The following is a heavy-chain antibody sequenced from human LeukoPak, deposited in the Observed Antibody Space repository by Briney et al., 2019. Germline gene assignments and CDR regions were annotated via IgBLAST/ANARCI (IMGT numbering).Heavy chain of an antibody. Sequence: PGGSLRLSCAASGFTFSSYGMHWVRQASGKGLEWVAFIRYDKNNKYYADSVKGRFTISRDNSKNTLYLQMNSLRAEDTAVYYCAKDLLSYYDSSGYAPGFDYWGQGTLVTVSS. J-gene: IGHJ4*02. CDR3: AKDLLSYYDSSGYAPGFDY. CDR2: IRYDKNNK. V-gene: IGHV3-30*02. D-gene: IGHD3-22*01. CDR1: GFTFSSYG.